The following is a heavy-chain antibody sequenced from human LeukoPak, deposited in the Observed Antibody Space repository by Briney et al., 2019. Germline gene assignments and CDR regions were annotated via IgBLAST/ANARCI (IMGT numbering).Heavy chain of an antibody. CDR3: ARDLRPGIAAAGTGTGDY. Sequence: ASVTVSCKASHYTFTTYGISWVRQAPGQGLEWMGWISAYNGNTNYAQKLQGRVTMTTDTSTSTAYMELRSLRSDDTAVYYCARDLRPGIAAAGTGTGDYWGQGTLVTVSS. CDR1: HYTFTTYG. V-gene: IGHV1-18*01. CDR2: ISAYNGNT. J-gene: IGHJ4*02. D-gene: IGHD6-13*01.